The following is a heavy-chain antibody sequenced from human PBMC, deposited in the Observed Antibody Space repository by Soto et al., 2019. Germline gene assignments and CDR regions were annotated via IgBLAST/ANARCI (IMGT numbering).Heavy chain of an antibody. J-gene: IGHJ4*02. CDR2: IYWDDDK. Sequence: QITLKESGPTLVKPTQTLTLTCTFSGFSLSTSGVGVGWIRQPPGKALEWLAHIYWDDDKRYTPSLKSRLTITKDTSKNQVVLTMTNMDPVDTATYYCAHHTTVVAFDYWGQGTLVTVSS. CDR1: GFSLSTSGVG. CDR3: AHHTTVVAFDY. D-gene: IGHD4-17*01. V-gene: IGHV2-5*02.